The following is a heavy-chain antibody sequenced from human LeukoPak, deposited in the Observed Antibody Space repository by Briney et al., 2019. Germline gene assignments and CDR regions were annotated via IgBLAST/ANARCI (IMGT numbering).Heavy chain of an antibody. J-gene: IGHJ6*03. Sequence: SETLSLTCTVSGGSISSSSYYWGWIRQPPGKGLEWIGSIYYSGSTYYNPSLKSRVTISVDTSKNQFSLKLSSVTAADTAVYYCARLVAAVLPYYYYMDVWRKGTTVTVSS. CDR2: IYYSGST. D-gene: IGHD6-13*01. CDR1: GGSISSSSYY. V-gene: IGHV4-39*01. CDR3: ARLVAAVLPYYYYMDV.